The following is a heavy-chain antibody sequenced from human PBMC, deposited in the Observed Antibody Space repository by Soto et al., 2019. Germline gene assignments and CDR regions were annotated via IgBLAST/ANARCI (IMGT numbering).Heavy chain of an antibody. CDR1: GGSISSSSYY. V-gene: IGHV4-39*01. CDR2: ISYSGST. J-gene: IGHJ4*02. D-gene: IGHD3-22*01. CDR3: ASYYYDSSGYYYVPGLY. Sequence: PSETLSLTCTVSGGSISSSSYYWGWIRQPPGKGLEWIGSISYSGSTYYNPSLKSRVTISVDTSKNQFSLKLSSVTAADTAVYYCASYYYDSSGYYYVPGLYWGQGTLVTVS.